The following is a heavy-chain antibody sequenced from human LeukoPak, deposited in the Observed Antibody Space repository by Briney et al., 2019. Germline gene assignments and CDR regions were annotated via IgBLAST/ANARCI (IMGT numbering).Heavy chain of an antibody. Sequence: GALVKVSCKASGYTFTSYDINWVRQATGQGLEWMGWMNPNSGNTGYAQKFQGRVTMTRNTSISTAYMELSSLRSEDTAVYYCASGYYYDSSGYLPDHYWGQGTLVTASS. CDR2: MNPNSGNT. CDR3: ASGYYYDSSGYLPDHY. CDR1: GYTFTSYD. D-gene: IGHD3-22*01. J-gene: IGHJ4*02. V-gene: IGHV1-8*01.